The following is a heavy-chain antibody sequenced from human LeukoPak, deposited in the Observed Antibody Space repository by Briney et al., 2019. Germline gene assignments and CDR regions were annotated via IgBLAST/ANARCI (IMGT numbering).Heavy chain of an antibody. CDR3: ARSYGDYAPFQH. Sequence: PGGSLRLSCAASGFTVSNNYMSWVRQAPGKGLEWVSVIYSGGSTYYADSVKGRFTISRDNSKNTLYLQMNSLKAEDTAVYYCARSYGDYAPFQHWGQGTLVTVSS. D-gene: IGHD4-17*01. CDR2: IYSGGST. CDR1: GFTVSNNY. V-gene: IGHV3-53*01. J-gene: IGHJ1*01.